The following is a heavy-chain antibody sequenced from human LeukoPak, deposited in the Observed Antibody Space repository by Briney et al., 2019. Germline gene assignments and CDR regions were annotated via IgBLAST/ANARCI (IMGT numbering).Heavy chain of an antibody. V-gene: IGHV1-18*04. CDR1: GYTFTGYY. CDR2: ISAYNGNT. CDR3: ARNQLLLDYYYYYMDV. J-gene: IGHJ6*03. Sequence: GASVKVSCKASGYTFTGYYMHWVRQAPGQGLEWMGWISAYNGNTNYAQKLQGRVTMTTDTSTSTAYMELRSLRSDDTAVYYCARNQLLLDYYYYYMDVWGKGTTVTVSS. D-gene: IGHD2-2*01.